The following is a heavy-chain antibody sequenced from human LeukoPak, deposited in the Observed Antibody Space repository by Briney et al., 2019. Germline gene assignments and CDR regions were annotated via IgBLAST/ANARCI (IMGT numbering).Heavy chain of an antibody. V-gene: IGHV1-46*01. CDR1: GYIFTSYY. D-gene: IGHD3-22*01. Sequence: GASVKVSCKASGYIFTSYYMHWVRQAPGQGLEWMGIINTSGGSTSYAQKFQGRVTMTRDTSTSTVYMELSSLRSEDTAVYYCARDIHDSSGYYYGVVGSGLDFWGRGTLVTVSS. CDR2: INTSGGST. CDR3: ARDIHDSSGYYYGVVGSGLDF. J-gene: IGHJ4*02.